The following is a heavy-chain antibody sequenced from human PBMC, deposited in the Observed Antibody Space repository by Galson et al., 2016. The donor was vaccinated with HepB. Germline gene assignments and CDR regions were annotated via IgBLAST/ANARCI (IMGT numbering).Heavy chain of an antibody. J-gene: IGHJ4*02. CDR2: ISHRSGSR. Sequence: SLRLSCAASGFTFSSYAMSWVRQAAGKGLEWVSGISHRSGSRYYADSVKGRFTISRDNSQNTLFLETNSLRAEDTAVYYCTKDEVRTHDDWGQGTLVTVSS. CDR1: GFTFSSYA. V-gene: IGHV3-23*01. D-gene: IGHD3-22*01. CDR3: TKDEVRTHDD.